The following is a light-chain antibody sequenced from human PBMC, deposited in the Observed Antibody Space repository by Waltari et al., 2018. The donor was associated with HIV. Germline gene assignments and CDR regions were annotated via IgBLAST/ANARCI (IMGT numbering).Light chain of an antibody. Sequence: DIVMTQSPDSLAVSLGERATINCKSSQRVLYSSNNKNDLAGYQQKPGQPPELLIYWASTRESGVPDRFSGSGSATDFTLTISSLQAEDVAVYYCQQYYSTPLTFGGGTQVEIK. CDR2: WAS. CDR1: QRVLYSSNNKND. J-gene: IGKJ4*01. V-gene: IGKV4-1*01. CDR3: QQYYSTPLT.